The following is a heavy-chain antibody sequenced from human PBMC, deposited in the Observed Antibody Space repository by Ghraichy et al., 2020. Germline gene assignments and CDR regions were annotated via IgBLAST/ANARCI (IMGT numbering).Heavy chain of an antibody. D-gene: IGHD4-17*01. CDR2: FDPEDGET. J-gene: IGHJ2*01. CDR1: GYTLTELS. Sequence: ASVKVSCKVSGYTLTELSMHWVRQAPGKGLEWMGGFDPEDGETIYAQKFQGRVTMTEDTSTDTAYMELSSLRSEDTAVYYCATSDTVTTAGGILQGLYWYFDLWGRGTLVTVSS. V-gene: IGHV1-24*01. CDR3: ATSDTVTTAGGILQGLYWYFDL.